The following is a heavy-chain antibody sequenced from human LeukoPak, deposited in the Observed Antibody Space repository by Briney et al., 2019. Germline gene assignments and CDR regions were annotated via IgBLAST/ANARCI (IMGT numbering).Heavy chain of an antibody. CDR2: IYTAGST. D-gene: IGHD6-25*01. CDR1: GFTVSGNY. J-gene: IGHJ4*02. Sequence: GGSLRLSCAASGFTVSGNYMSWVRQAPGKGLEWVSVIYTAGSTYNADSVKGRFTISRDKSKNTLYLQKNTLRAEDTAVYFCAGGNTWPGLSYWGQGTLLTVSS. V-gene: IGHV3-53*01. CDR3: AGGNTWPGLSY.